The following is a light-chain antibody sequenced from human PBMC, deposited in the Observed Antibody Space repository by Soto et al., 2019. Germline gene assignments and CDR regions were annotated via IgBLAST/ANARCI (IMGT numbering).Light chain of an antibody. CDR2: EVT. CDR3: GAYAGSNTFV. CDR1: SSDVGDNS. V-gene: IGLV2-8*01. Sequence: QSALAQPPSASGSPGQSVTISCTGTSSDVGDNSVSWYQQHLGKAPKLIIYEVTLRPSGVPDRFSGSKSGNTASLTVSGLQADDEADYYCGAYAGSNTFVFGTGTKLTVL. J-gene: IGLJ1*01.